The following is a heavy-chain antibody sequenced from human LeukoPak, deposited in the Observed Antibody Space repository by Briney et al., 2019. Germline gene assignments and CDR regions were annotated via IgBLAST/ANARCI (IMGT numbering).Heavy chain of an antibody. V-gene: IGHV3-7*01. J-gene: IGHJ4*02. CDR1: GFTFSSYG. Sequence: GGSLRLSCAASGFTFSSYGMHWVRQAPGKGLEWVANIKQDGSEKYYVDSVKGRFTISRDNAKNSLYLQMNSLRAEDTAVYYCARGDYGEHYWGQGTLVTVSS. CDR3: ARGDYGEHY. D-gene: IGHD4-17*01. CDR2: IKQDGSEK.